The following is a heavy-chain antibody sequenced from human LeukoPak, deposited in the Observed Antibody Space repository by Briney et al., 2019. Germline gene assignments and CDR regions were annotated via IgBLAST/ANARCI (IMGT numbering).Heavy chain of an antibody. CDR1: GFTFSSYE. D-gene: IGHD3-16*01. CDR3: ARGGTMADV. CDR2: ISSSGSTI. V-gene: IGHV3-48*03. Sequence: PGGSLRLSCAASGFTFSSYEMNWVRQAPGKGLEWVSYISSSGSTIYCADSVKGRFTISRDNAKNSLYLQMNGLRAEDTAVYYCARGGTMADVWGKGTTVTISS. J-gene: IGHJ6*04.